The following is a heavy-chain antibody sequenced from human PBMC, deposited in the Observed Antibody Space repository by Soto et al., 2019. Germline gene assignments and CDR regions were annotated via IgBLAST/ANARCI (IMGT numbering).Heavy chain of an antibody. CDR3: APGGYVSTYFCYSHGMGV. J-gene: IGHJ6*04. V-gene: IGHV3-53*01. CDR1: RFTVSSNY. D-gene: IGHD6-25*01. CDR2: IYSGGST. Sequence: GWSLRLSCAASRFTVSSNYISFVPHAPGNGLEWGSVIYSGGSTYYADSVKGRFTISRDNSKNTLYLQMNSLRAEATAVYYCAPGGYVSTYFCYSHGMGVYDKGIT.